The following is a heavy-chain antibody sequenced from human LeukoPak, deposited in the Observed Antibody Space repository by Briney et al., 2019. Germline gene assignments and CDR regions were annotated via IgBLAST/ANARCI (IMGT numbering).Heavy chain of an antibody. D-gene: IGHD2-21*02. CDR3: ARTMLAYCGGDCYPADALDI. Sequence: GGSLRLSCAASGFTFSSYWMSWVRQAPGKGLEWVANIKQDGSEKYYVDSVKGRFTISRDNAKNSLYLQMNSLRAEDTAVYYCARTMLAYCGGDCYPADALDIWGQGTMVTVSS. V-gene: IGHV3-7*01. J-gene: IGHJ3*02. CDR2: IKQDGSEK. CDR1: GFTFSSYW.